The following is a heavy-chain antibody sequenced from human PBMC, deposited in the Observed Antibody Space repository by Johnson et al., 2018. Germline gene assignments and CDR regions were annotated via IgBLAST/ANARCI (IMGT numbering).Heavy chain of an antibody. V-gene: IGHV3-23*04. J-gene: IGHJ6*02. D-gene: IGHD5-18*01. Sequence: VQLVESGGGLVQPGGSLRLSCAASGFTFSSYAMSWVRQAPGKGLEWVSAISGSGGSTYYADSVKGRFTISRDNSKNTLYLQMNSLRAEDTAVYYCALDSYGYLGPPRYYYGMDVWGQGTTVTVSS. CDR1: GFTFSSYA. CDR3: ALDSYGYLGPPRYYYGMDV. CDR2: ISGSGGST.